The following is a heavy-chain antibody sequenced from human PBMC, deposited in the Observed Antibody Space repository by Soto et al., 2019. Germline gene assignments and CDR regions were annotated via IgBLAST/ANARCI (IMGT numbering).Heavy chain of an antibody. V-gene: IGHV3-23*01. D-gene: IGHD3-16*01. J-gene: IGHJ4*02. Sequence: GGSLRRSCAASGFKFSNYAMSWGRQAPGKGLEWVSLISATGGGTDYADSVKGRFTISRDNSHNTLYLQVHSLTAEDTAVYYCAKDRRAGGNSAFYFDFWGQGAQVTVSS. CDR2: ISATGGGT. CDR3: AKDRRAGGNSAFYFDF. CDR1: GFKFSNYA.